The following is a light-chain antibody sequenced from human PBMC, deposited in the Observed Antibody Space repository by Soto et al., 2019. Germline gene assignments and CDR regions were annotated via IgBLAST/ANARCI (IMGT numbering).Light chain of an antibody. CDR3: AAWDGSLNGWV. Sequence: QPVLTQPPSASGTPGQRVTISCSGSSSNIGSDIVNWYQQLPGMAPKLLIYSDNQRPSGVPDRFSGSKSGTSASLAISGLQSEDEADYYCAAWDGSLNGWVFGGGTQLPVL. V-gene: IGLV1-44*01. CDR2: SDN. J-gene: IGLJ7*01. CDR1: SSNIGSDI.